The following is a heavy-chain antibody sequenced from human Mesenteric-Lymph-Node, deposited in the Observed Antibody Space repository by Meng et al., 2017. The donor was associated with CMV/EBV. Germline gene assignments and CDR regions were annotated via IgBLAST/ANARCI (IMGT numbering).Heavy chain of an antibody. CDR3: ARDVASSNYYYYYGMDV. J-gene: IGHJ6*02. CDR2: IYYSGST. D-gene: IGHD6-6*01. CDR1: GGSISSYY. Sequence: SETLSLTCTVSGGSISSYYWSWIRQPPGKGLEWIGYIYYSGSTNYNPSLKSRVTISVDTSKNQFSLKLSSVTAADTAVYYCARDVASSNYYYYYGMDVWGQGTTVTASS. V-gene: IGHV4-59*01.